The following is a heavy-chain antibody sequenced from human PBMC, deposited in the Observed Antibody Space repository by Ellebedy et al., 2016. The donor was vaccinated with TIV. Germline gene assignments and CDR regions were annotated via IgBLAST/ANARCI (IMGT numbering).Heavy chain of an antibody. CDR1: GYTFSSYG. Sequence: ASVKVSCKASGYTFSSYGISWVRQAPGQGLEWMGWISAYTGNTDYAQNFQGRVTMTTDTSTSTAYMELRSLRSDDTAVYYCARDMVHGMVARYVWFDYWGQGTQVTVSS. V-gene: IGHV1-18*01. CDR3: ARDMVHGMVARYVWFDY. D-gene: IGHD2-8*01. J-gene: IGHJ4*02. CDR2: ISAYTGNT.